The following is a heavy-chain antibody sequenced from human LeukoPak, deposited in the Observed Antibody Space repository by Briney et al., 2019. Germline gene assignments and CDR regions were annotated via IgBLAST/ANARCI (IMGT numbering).Heavy chain of an antibody. CDR1: GFTFSSYS. D-gene: IGHD3-3*01. J-gene: IGHJ4*02. CDR2: ISSSSSYI. Sequence: GGSLRLSCAASGFTFSSYSMNWVRQAPGKGLEWVSSISSSSSYIYYADSVKGRFTISRDNAKNSLYLQMDSLRAEDTAVYYCARGFYDFWSGYDYWGQGTLVTVSS. CDR3: ARGFYDFWSGYDY. V-gene: IGHV3-21*01.